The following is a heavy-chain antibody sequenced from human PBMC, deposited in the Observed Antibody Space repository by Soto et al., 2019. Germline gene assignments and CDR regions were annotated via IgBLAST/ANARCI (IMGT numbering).Heavy chain of an antibody. V-gene: IGHV4-38-2*02. Sequence: SETLSLTCTVSGFSISSGYYWGWIRQAPGKGLEWIGNIYPGVTSYSNPSLKSRLTISVDTSKNHFSLSLRSVTAADTAVYYCASGGMITFGGVIHYYGMDVWGQGTTVTVSS. CDR3: ASGGMITFGGVIHYYGMDV. CDR2: IYPGVTS. J-gene: IGHJ6*02. CDR1: GFSISSGYY. D-gene: IGHD3-16*02.